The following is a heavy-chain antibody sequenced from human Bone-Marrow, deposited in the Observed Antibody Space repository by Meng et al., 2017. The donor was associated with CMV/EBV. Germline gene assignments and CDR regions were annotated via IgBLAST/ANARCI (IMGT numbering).Heavy chain of an antibody. D-gene: IGHD1-7*01. CDR3: AICLELRH. CDR2: SNHGGDEE. CDR1: GFSSRSYW. V-gene: IGHV3-7*01. Sequence: GGSLRLSCAASGFSSRSYWMGWVRQAPGKGLEWVANSNHGGDEEYYADSVKGRFTISRDNFKNSLYLQMNSLRAEDTAVYYCAICLELRHWGQGTLVTVSS. J-gene: IGHJ4*02.